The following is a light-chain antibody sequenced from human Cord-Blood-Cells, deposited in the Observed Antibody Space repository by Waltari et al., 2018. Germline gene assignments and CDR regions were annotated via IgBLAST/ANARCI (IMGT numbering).Light chain of an antibody. V-gene: IGKV3-20*01. Sequence: EIDLIQSPGTLSSCPGDRPPLPCRASQSVSSSYLAWYQQKPGPAPRLLIYGASSRDTGIPDRFSGGGSGADFTLTISRMEPEDFAVYYWQQYGSSPHSFGQGTKLEIK. CDR3: QQYGSSPHS. CDR1: QSVSSSY. CDR2: GAS. J-gene: IGKJ2*03.